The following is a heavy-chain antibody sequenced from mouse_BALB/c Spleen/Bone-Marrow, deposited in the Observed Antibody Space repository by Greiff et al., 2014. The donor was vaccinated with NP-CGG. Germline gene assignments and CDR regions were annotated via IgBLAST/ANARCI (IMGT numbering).Heavy chain of an antibody. CDR3: ATYDYDGRFDY. D-gene: IGHD2-4*01. CDR2: IWAGGST. CDR1: GFSLTNYG. J-gene: IGHJ2*01. Sequence: QVQLKESGPGLVAPSRNLSITCTVSGFSLTNYGVHWIRQPPGKGLEWLGIIWAGGSTNYNSALMSRLSISKDNSKSQVFFKMNSLQTDDTAIYYCATYDYDGRFDYWGQGTTLTVSS. V-gene: IGHV2-9*02.